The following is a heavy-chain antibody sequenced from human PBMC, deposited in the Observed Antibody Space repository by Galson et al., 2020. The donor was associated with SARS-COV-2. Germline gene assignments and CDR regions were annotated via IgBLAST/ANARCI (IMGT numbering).Heavy chain of an antibody. D-gene: IGHD3-10*01. CDR3: ARGINEAYYYGSGSWGY. CDR1: GGSFSGYY. CDR2: INHSGST. J-gene: IGHJ4*02. Sequence: SETLSLTCAVYGGSFSGYYWSWIRQPPGKGLEWIGEINHSGSTNYNPSLKSRVTISVDTSKNQFSLKLSSVTAADTAVYYWARGINEAYYYGSGSWGYGGQGTLVTVSS. V-gene: IGHV4-34*01.